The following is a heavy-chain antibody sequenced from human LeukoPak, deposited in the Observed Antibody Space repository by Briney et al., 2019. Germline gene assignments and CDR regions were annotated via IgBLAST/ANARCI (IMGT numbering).Heavy chain of an antibody. CDR2: ISGSGGST. V-gene: IGHV3-23*01. Sequence: PGGSLRLSCAASGFTFSSYAMSWVRQATGKGLEWVSAISGSGGSTYYADSVKGRFTISRDNSKNTLYLQMNSLRAEDTAVYYCAKGGSSWFYYYYYMDVWGKGTTVTVSS. D-gene: IGHD6-13*01. CDR3: AKGGSSWFYYYYYMDV. J-gene: IGHJ6*03. CDR1: GFTFSSYA.